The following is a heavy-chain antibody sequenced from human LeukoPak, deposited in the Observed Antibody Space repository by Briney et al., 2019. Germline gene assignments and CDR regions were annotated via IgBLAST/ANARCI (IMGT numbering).Heavy chain of an antibody. CDR2: IYYSGNT. J-gene: IGHJ4*02. D-gene: IGHD3-10*01. V-gene: IGHV4-59*01. Sequence: PSATLSLTCTVSGGSISSFYWSWIRQPPGKGLEWIGYIYYSGNTNYNPSLKSRVTISVDTSKNQFSLKLSSVTAADTAVHYCARSMVRGVLGIYYFDYWGQGTLVTVSS. CDR3: ARSMVRGVLGIYYFDY. CDR1: GGSISSFY.